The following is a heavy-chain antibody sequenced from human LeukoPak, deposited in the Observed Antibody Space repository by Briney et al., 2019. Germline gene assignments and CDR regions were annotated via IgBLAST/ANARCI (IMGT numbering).Heavy chain of an antibody. Sequence: GRSLRLSCAASGFTVITNDMTWVRQAPGKGLEWVSVLYSDGNTKYADSVQGRFTISRDNSKNTLYLEMNSLSPDDTAVYYCARGVEPLAANTLAYWGQGNLVTVSS. D-gene: IGHD1-14*01. CDR1: GFTVITND. J-gene: IGHJ4*02. CDR2: LYSDGNT. CDR3: ARGVEPLAANTLAY. V-gene: IGHV3-53*01.